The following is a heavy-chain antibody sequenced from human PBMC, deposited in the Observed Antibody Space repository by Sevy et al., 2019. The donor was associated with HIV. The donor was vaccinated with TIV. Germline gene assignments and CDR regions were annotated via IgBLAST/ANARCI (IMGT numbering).Heavy chain of an antibody. J-gene: IGHJ4*02. Sequence: ASVKVSCKASGYTFTSYAMNWVRQAPGQGLEWMGWINTNTGNPTYAQGFTGRFVFSLDTSVSTAYVQISSLKAADTAVYYCARGNGYYYDSSGYYSRFDYWGQGTLVTVSS. CDR1: GYTFTSYA. V-gene: IGHV7-4-1*02. CDR2: INTNTGNP. D-gene: IGHD3-22*01. CDR3: ARGNGYYYDSSGYYSRFDY.